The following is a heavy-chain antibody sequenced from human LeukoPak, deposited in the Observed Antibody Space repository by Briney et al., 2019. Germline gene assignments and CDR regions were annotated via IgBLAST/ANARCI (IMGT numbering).Heavy chain of an antibody. Sequence: GGSLRLSCAAPGFTFSNYNMNWVRQAPGKGLERVSFISSSSIYIYYADSVQGRFTISRDNAKNSLYLQMNSLRADDTAVYYCARDKRSYREFDYWGQGTLVTVSS. D-gene: IGHD1-26*01. CDR3: ARDKRSYREFDY. V-gene: IGHV3-21*01. CDR2: ISSSSIYI. J-gene: IGHJ4*02. CDR1: GFTFSNYN.